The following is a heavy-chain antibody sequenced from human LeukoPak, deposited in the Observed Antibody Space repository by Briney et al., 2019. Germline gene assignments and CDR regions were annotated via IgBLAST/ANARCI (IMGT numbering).Heavy chain of an antibody. CDR2: ISSSSSYI. V-gene: IGHV3-21*04. J-gene: IGHJ4*02. D-gene: IGHD3-10*01. Sequence: ETLSLTCTVSGGSISSSSYYWGWIRQAPGKGLEWVSSISSSSSYIYYADSVKGRFTISRDNAKNSLYLQMNSLRAEDTALYYCAKDSHPGSGSYYKGNFDYWGQGTLVTVSS. CDR1: GGSISSSS. CDR3: AKDSHPGSGSYYKGNFDY.